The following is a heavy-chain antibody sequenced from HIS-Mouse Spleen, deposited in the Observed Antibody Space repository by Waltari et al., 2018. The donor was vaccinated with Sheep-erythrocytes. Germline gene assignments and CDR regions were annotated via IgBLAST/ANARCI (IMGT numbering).Heavy chain of an antibody. CDR2: ISYDGSNK. CDR3: AKREGYSNYYFDY. CDR1: GFTSSSYG. J-gene: IGHJ4*02. V-gene: IGHV3-30*18. D-gene: IGHD4-4*01. Sequence: QVQLVESGGGGVQPGRARRHSCAASGFTSSSYGMHWVRQAPGKGLEWVAVISYDGSNKYYADSVKGRFTISRDNSKNTLYLQMNSLRAEDTAVYYCAKREGYSNYYFDYWGQGTLVTVSS.